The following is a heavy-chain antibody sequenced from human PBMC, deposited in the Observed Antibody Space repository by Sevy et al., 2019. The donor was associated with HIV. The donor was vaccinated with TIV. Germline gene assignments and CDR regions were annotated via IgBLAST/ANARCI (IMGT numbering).Heavy chain of an antibody. D-gene: IGHD6-6*01. V-gene: IGHV3-9*03. J-gene: IGHJ6*02. CDR3: AKDLYSSSSSGYGMDV. CDR1: GFSFDDYA. CDR2: ISWNSGSI. Sequence: SLKISCAASGFSFDDYAMHWVRQAPGKGLEWVSGISWNSGSIGYADSVKGRFTISRDNAKNSLYLQMNSLRAEDMALYYCAKDLYSSSSSGYGMDVGGQGTTVTVSS.